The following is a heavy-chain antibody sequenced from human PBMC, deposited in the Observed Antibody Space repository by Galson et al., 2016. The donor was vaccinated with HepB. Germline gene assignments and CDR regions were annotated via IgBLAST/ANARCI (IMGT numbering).Heavy chain of an antibody. J-gene: IGHJ4*02. V-gene: IGHV3-13*01. Sequence: SLRLSCAASGFTFSSYDMHWVRQATGKSLEWVSAFDTVGGTYYAGSVKGRFTISRDNSKSTLYLQMDSLRLEDTALYYCARDPGTICHGINYHFDLWGQGSLVTVSS. D-gene: IGHD1-1*01. CDR2: FDTVGGT. CDR3: ARDPGTICHGINYHFDL. CDR1: GFTFSSYD.